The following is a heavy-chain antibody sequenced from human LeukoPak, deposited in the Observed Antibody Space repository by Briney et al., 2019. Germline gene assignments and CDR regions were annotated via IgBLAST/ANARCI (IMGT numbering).Heavy chain of an antibody. Sequence: PSETLSLTCTVSGYSISSGYYWGWIRQPPGKGLEWIGNIYHSGSTDYTPSLKSRVTISVDTSKNQFSLKLSSVTAADTAVYYCARDYYDSSGSFDYWGQGTLVTVSS. D-gene: IGHD3-22*01. V-gene: IGHV4-38-2*02. J-gene: IGHJ4*02. CDR1: GYSISSGYY. CDR2: IYHSGST. CDR3: ARDYYDSSGSFDY.